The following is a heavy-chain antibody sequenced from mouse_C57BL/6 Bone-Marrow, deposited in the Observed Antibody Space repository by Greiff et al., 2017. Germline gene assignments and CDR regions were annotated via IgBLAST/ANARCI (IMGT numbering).Heavy chain of an antibody. CDR3: TTDYYGSIV. V-gene: IGHV14-4*01. J-gene: IGHJ1*03. CDR2: IDPENGDT. Sequence: VQLQQSGAELVRPGASVKLSCTASGFNIKDDYMHWVKQRPEQGLEWIGWIDPENGDTEYASKFQGKATITADTSSNTAYLQLSSLTSEDTAVYYCTTDYYGSIVWGTGTTVTVSS. D-gene: IGHD1-1*01. CDR1: GFNIKDDY.